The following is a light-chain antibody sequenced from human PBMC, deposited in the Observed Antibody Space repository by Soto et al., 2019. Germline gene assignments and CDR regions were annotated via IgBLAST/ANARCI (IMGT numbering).Light chain of an antibody. J-gene: IGLJ2*01. V-gene: IGLV3-27*01. CDR2: QDS. CDR3: YSAADSNRVV. CDR1: VLAKKF. Sequence: SYELTQPSSVSVSPGQTARITCSGDVLAKKFARWFQQKPGQAPLILIYQDSERPSGIPERFSGSSSGTTVTLTISGAQVEDEADYYCYSAADSNRVVFGGGTQLTVL.